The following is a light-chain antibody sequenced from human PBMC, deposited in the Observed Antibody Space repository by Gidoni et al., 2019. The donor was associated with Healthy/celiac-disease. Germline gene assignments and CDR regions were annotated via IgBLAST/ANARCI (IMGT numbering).Light chain of an antibody. J-gene: IGKJ1*01. Sequence: DIQMTQSPSTLSASVGDRVTIPCRASQSLSSWLAWYQQKPGKAPKLLIYKASSLESGVPSRFSGSGSGTEFTLTISSLQPDDFATYYCQQYNSYSRTFGQXTKVEIK. CDR3: QQYNSYSRT. V-gene: IGKV1-5*03. CDR2: KAS. CDR1: QSLSSW.